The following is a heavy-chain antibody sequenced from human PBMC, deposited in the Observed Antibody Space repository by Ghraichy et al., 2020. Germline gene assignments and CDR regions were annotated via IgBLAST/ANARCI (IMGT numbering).Heavy chain of an antibody. Sequence: SETLSLTCAVYGGSFSGYYWSWICQPPGKGLEWIGEINHSGSTNYNPSLKSRVTISVDTSKNQFSLKLSSVTAADTAVYYCARGRVVRGVTRFIDLWGRGTLVTVSS. CDR1: GGSFSGYY. CDR3: ARGRVVRGVTRFIDL. D-gene: IGHD3-10*01. V-gene: IGHV4-34*01. CDR2: INHSGST. J-gene: IGHJ2*01.